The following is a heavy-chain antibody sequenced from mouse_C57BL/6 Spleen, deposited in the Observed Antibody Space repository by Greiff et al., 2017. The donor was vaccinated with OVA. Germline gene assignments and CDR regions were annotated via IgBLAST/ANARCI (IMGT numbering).Heavy chain of an antibody. J-gene: IGHJ2*01. CDR2: INPSSGYT. CDR3: ARDSSGYVGFDY. CDR1: GYTFTSYW. Sequence: QVQLQQSGAELAKPGASVKLSCKASGYTFTSYWMHWVQQRPGQGLEWIGYINPSSGYTKYNQKFKDKATLTADKSASASYMQLSSLTYEVSAVYYCARDSSGYVGFDYWGQGTTLTVSS. V-gene: IGHV1-7*01. D-gene: IGHD3-2*02.